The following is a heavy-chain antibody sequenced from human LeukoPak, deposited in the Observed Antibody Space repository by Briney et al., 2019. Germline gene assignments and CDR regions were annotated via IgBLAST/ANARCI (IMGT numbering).Heavy chain of an antibody. CDR1: GFSVSTNY. CDR2: ISSSSSYT. D-gene: IGHD2-15*01. J-gene: IGHJ5*02. Sequence: GGSLRLSCAASGFSVSTNYMSWIRQAPGKGLEWVSYISSSSSYTNYADSVKGRFTISRDNAKNSLYLQMNSLRAEDTAVYYCAGGTGVCSGGSCYPWGQGTLVTVSS. CDR3: AGGTGVCSGGSCYP. V-gene: IGHV3-11*03.